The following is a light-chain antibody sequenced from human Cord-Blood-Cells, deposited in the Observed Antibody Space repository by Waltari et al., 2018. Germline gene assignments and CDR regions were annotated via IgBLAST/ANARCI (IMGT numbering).Light chain of an antibody. CDR2: DVS. Sequence: QSALTQPASVSGSPGQSITISCTGTSSDVGGYNYVSWYQQQPGKAPKLIIYDVSNRPSGVSNRFSGSKSGNTASLTISGLQAEDVADYYCSSYTSSSTLYVFGTGTKVTVL. CDR1: SSDVGGYNY. J-gene: IGLJ1*01. V-gene: IGLV2-14*01. CDR3: SSYTSSSTLYV.